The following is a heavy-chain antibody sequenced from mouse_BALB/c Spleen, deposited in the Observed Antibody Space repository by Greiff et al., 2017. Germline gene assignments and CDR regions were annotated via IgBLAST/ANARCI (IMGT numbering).Heavy chain of an antibody. Sequence: DVMLVESGGDLVKPGGSLKLSCAASGFTFSSYGMSWVRQTPDKRLEWVATISSGGSYTYYPDSVKGRFTISRDNAKNTLYLQMSSLKSEDTAMYYCASHYYGSTSYAMDYWGQGTSVTVSS. J-gene: IGHJ4*01. CDR3: ASHYYGSTSYAMDY. V-gene: IGHV5-6*02. CDR2: ISSGGSYT. CDR1: GFTFSSYG. D-gene: IGHD1-1*01.